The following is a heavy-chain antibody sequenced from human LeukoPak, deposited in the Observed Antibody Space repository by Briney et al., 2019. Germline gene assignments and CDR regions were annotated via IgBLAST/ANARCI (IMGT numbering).Heavy chain of an antibody. D-gene: IGHD1-26*01. Sequence: KTSETLSLTCTVSGGSISSSSYYWGWIRQPPGKGLEWIGSIYYSGSTYYNPSLKSRVTISVDTSKNQFSLKLSSVTAADTAVYYCARAGGANPPDYWGPGTLVTVSS. CDR3: ARAGGANPPDY. CDR1: GGSISSSSYY. J-gene: IGHJ4*02. V-gene: IGHV4-39*07. CDR2: IYYSGST.